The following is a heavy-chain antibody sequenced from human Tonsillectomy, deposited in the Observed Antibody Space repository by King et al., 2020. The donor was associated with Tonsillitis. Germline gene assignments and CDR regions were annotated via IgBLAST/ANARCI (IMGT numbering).Heavy chain of an antibody. CDR2: ISGSGGST. CDR3: AKTQLGSSAWLPPRAFDI. V-gene: IGHV3-23*04. CDR1: GFTFSSYA. J-gene: IGHJ3*02. D-gene: IGHD6-19*01. Sequence: EVQLVESGGGLVQPGGSLRLSCAASGFTFSSYAMSWVRQAPGKGLEWVSTISGSGGSTYYADSVKGRFTISRDNSKNTLYLQMNSLRAEDTAVYYCAKTQLGSSAWLPPRAFDIWGQGTMVTVSS.